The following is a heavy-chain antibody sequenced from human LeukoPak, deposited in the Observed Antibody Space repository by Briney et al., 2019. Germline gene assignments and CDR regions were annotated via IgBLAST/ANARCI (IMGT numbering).Heavy chain of an antibody. J-gene: IGHJ4*02. CDR2: INPNNGDT. V-gene: IGHV1-2*02. CDR1: GYTFTHYY. D-gene: IGHD5-24*01. CDR3: ARVMAGPDY. Sequence: ASVKVSCKAYGYTFTHYYIHWVRQAPGQGLEWVGWINPNNGDTTYAQKFQGRVTMTRDTSITIAYMELSRLKSDDTAVYYCARVMAGPDYWGQGALVTVSS.